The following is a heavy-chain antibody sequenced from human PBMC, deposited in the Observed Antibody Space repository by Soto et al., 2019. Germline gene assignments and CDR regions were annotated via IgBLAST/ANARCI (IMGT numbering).Heavy chain of an antibody. V-gene: IGHV4-59*01. D-gene: IGHD3-22*01. CDR2: IYYSGCT. J-gene: IGHJ4*02. Sequence: QVQLQESGPGLVKPSETLSLTCTVSGGSISSYYWSWLRQPPGKGLEWIGYIYYSGCTNYNPSLKSRVTISVDTSKNQFSLKLSSVTAADTAVYYCARVAYNYYDSSGSPDYWGQGTLVTVSS. CDR1: GGSISSYY. CDR3: ARVAYNYYDSSGSPDY.